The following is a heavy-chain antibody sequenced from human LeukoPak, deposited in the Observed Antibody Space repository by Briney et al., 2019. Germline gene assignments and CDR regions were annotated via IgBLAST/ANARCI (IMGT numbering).Heavy chain of an antibody. CDR3: AKDRIVVVPAAMGVLDY. Sequence: VGSLRLSCAASGFTFSSYGMHWVRQAPGKGLEWVAFIRYDGSNKYYADSVKGRFTISRDNSKNTLYQQMNSLRAEDTAVYYCAKDRIVVVPAAMGVLDYWGQGTLVTVSS. D-gene: IGHD2-2*01. CDR2: IRYDGSNK. J-gene: IGHJ4*02. CDR1: GFTFSSYG. V-gene: IGHV3-30*02.